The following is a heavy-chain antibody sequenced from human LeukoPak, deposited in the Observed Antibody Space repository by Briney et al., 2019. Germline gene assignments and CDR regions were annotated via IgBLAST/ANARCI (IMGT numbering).Heavy chain of an antibody. J-gene: IGHJ6*03. V-gene: IGHV3-23*01. CDR1: GFDFTNYA. Sequence: GGSLRLSCAASGFDFTNYAMTWVRQAPGKGLEWVSTISGRGVGTYYADSVKGRFTISRDNSQNTLYLQMNSLGADDTAVYYCAKGATVRGVPNYYSYHMDVWGKGTTVTVSS. CDR2: ISGRGVGT. CDR3: AKGATVRGVPNYYSYHMDV. D-gene: IGHD3-10*01.